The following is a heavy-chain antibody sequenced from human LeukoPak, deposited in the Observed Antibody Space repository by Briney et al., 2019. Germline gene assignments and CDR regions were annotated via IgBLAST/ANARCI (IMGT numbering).Heavy chain of an antibody. Sequence: PGGSLRLSCAASGFTFSSYWMSWVRQAPGKGLEWVANMNQDGSRIYYVDSVKGRFTISRDNAKNSLHLQMNSLRAEDTAVYYCARNPPPDDSSGYLDYWGQGALVTVSS. CDR1: GFTFSSYW. CDR2: MNQDGSRI. V-gene: IGHV3-7*04. J-gene: IGHJ4*02. D-gene: IGHD3-22*01. CDR3: ARNPPPDDSSGYLDY.